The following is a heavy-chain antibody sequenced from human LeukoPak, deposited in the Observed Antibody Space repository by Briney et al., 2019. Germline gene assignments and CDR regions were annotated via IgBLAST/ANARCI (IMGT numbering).Heavy chain of an antibody. CDR3: ARDPDFWSGYQFDY. V-gene: IGHV1-69*01. CDR1: GGTFSSYA. CDR2: IIPIFGTA. J-gene: IGHJ4*02. D-gene: IGHD3-3*01. Sequence: EASVKVSCKASGGTFSSYAISWVRQAPGQGLEWMGGIIPIFGTANYAQKFQGRVTITADESTSTAYMELSSLRSEDTAVYYCARDPDFWSGYQFDYWGQGTLVTVSS.